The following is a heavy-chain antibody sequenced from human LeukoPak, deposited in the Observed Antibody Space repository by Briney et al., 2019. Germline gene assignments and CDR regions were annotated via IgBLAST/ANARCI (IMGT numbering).Heavy chain of an antibody. Sequence: GGSLRLSCAASGFTFSSYAMHWVRQAPGKGLEWVAVISYDGSNKYYADSVKGRFTISRDNSKNTLYLQMNSLRAEGTAVYYCAAGYCSSSSCYFDAFDIWGQGTMVTVFS. J-gene: IGHJ3*02. CDR3: AAGYCSSSSCYFDAFDI. D-gene: IGHD2-2*01. CDR2: ISYDGSNK. V-gene: IGHV3-30*04. CDR1: GFTFSSYA.